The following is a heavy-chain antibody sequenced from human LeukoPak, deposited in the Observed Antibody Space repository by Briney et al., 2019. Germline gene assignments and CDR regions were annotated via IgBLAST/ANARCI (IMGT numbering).Heavy chain of an antibody. D-gene: IGHD6-19*01. CDR3: ATSTTVAGTFWFDP. CDR1: GVSLSNYA. V-gene: IGHV3-30*04. Sequence: GGSLRLSCAPSGVSLSNYALDWVRQAPGKGLEWVAAISSDGSKTYYTDSVKGRFPISRDGPSDTLSLQMDSLRAEDTARYYCATSTTVAGTFWFDPWGQGTLVIVSS. CDR2: ISSDGSKT. J-gene: IGHJ5*02.